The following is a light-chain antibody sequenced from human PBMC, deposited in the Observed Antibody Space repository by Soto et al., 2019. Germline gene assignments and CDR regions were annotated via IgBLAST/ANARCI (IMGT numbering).Light chain of an antibody. Sequence: QSVLTQPPSASGTPGQRGTISCSGSSSNIGSNYVYWYQQLPGTAPKLLIYRNNQRPSGVPDRFSGSKSGTSASLAISGLRSEDEADYYCAAWDDSLSVVFGGGTQLTVL. V-gene: IGLV1-47*01. J-gene: IGLJ2*01. CDR1: SSNIGSNY. CDR3: AAWDDSLSVV. CDR2: RNN.